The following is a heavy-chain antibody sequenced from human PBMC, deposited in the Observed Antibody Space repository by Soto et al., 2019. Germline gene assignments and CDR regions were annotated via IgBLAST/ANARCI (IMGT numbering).Heavy chain of an antibody. V-gene: IGHV4-39*01. D-gene: IGHD2-15*01. J-gene: IGHJ4*02. CDR3: VRHGPSGYCSGGRCYHPDY. CDR2: IHYSGST. Sequence: SETLSLTCTVSGGSISSSNYYWGWIRRPPGKGLEWIGSIHYSGSTYYNPSLRSRITISVDTSKNQFSLRLSSVTAADTAIYYCVRHGPSGYCSGGRCYHPDYWGQGTLVTVSS. CDR1: GGSISSSNYY.